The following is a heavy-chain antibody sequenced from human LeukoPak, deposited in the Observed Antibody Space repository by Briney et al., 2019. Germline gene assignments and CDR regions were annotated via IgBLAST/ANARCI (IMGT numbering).Heavy chain of an antibody. D-gene: IGHD1-26*01. CDR2: IYYSGST. CDR1: GGSISSYY. Sequence: PSETLSLTCTVSGGSISSYYWSWIRQPPGKGLEWIGSIYYSGSTYYNPSLRSRVTISVDTSKNQFSLKLSSVTAADTAVYYCARDIVAYSDYSRSHDAFDIWGQGAMVTVSS. CDR3: ARDIVAYSDYSRSHDAFDI. J-gene: IGHJ3*02. V-gene: IGHV4-39*07.